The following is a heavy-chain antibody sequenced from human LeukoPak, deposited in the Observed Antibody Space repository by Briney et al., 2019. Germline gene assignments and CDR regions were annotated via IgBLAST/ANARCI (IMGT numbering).Heavy chain of an antibody. Sequence: PSETLSLTCTVSGGSISSSSYYWGWIRQPPGKGLEWIGSIYYSGSTYYNPSLKSRVTISVDTSKNQFSLKLSSVTAADTAVYYCAREAQYSSSWYCGDLVPCGLYYYYYYMDVWGKGTTVTISS. V-gene: IGHV4-39*07. CDR2: IYYSGST. CDR3: AREAQYSSSWYCGDLVPCGLYYYYYYMDV. CDR1: GGSISSSSYY. D-gene: IGHD6-13*01. J-gene: IGHJ6*03.